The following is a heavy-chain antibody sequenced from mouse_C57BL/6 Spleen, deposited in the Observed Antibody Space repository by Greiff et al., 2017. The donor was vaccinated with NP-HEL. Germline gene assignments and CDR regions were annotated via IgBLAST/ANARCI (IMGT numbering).Heavy chain of an antibody. Sequence: QVQLQQSGAELAKPGASVKLSCKASGYTFTSYWMHWVKQRPGQGLEWIGYINPSSGYTKYNQKFKDKATLTADKASSIAYMQLSSLTYEDSAVYYSATHYGEGGYAMDYWGQGTSVTVSS. V-gene: IGHV1-7*01. CDR1: GYTFTSYW. CDR3: ATHYGEGGYAMDY. J-gene: IGHJ4*01. D-gene: IGHD2-13*01. CDR2: INPSSGYT.